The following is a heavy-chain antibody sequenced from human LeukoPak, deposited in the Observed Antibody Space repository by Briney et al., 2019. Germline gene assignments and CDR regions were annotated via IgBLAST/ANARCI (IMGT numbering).Heavy chain of an antibody. D-gene: IGHD6-13*01. CDR2: ISGSGNII. Sequence: PGGSLRLSCAASGFTFSSYEMNWVRQAPGKGLEWVSYISGSGNIIYYADSVKGRFTISRDNAKNSLYLQMNSLRAEDTAVYYCARGPVYSSSWVGRGHYFDYWGQGTLVTVSS. CDR1: GFTFSSYE. CDR3: ARGPVYSSSWVGRGHYFDY. V-gene: IGHV3-48*03. J-gene: IGHJ4*02.